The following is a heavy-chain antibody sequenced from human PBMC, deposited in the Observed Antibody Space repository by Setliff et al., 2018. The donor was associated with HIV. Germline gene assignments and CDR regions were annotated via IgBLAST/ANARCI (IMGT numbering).Heavy chain of an antibody. V-gene: IGHV4-4*02. CDR2: IYQSGST. J-gene: IGHJ6*03. CDR3: ARWQQLALGSYYCMDV. D-gene: IGHD6-13*01. CDR1: GGSFSSYNW. Sequence: PSETLSLTCTISGGSFSSYNWWSWVRQPPGKGLEWIGQIYQSGSTNYKSSLKSRVTILIDKSKNQFSLKLSSVTAADTAVYFCARWQQLALGSYYCMDVWGKGTTVTVSS.